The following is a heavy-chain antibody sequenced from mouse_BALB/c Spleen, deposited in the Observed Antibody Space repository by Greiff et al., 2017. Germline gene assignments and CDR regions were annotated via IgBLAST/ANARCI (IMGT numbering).Heavy chain of an antibody. J-gene: IGHJ2*01. CDR1: GFSLTSYD. CDR2: IWTGGGT. Sequence: QVQLKESGPGLVAPSQSLSITCTVSGFSLTSYDISWIRQPPGKGLEWLGVIWTGGGTNYNSAFMSRLSISKDNSKSQVFLKMNSLQTDDTAIYYCVREAYGSSFDYWGQGTTLTVSS. V-gene: IGHV2-9-2*01. CDR3: VREAYGSSFDY. D-gene: IGHD1-1*01.